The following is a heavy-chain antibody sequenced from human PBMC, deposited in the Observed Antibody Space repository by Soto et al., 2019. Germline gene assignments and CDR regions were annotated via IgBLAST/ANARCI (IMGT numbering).Heavy chain of an antibody. V-gene: IGHV1-18*01. Sequence: ASVKVSCKGSGYTFTSYGISWVRQAPGQGLEWMGWISAYNGNTNYAQKLQGRVTMTTDTSTSTAYMELRSLRSDDTAVYYCARVQINSYGYFWDYYYGMDVWGQGTTVTVSS. CDR1: GYTFTSYG. CDR2: ISAYNGNT. D-gene: IGHD5-18*01. CDR3: ARVQINSYGYFWDYYYGMDV. J-gene: IGHJ6*02.